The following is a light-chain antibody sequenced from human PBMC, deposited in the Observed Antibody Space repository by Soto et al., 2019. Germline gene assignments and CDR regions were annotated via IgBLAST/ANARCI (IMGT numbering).Light chain of an antibody. J-gene: IGKJ3*01. Sequence: DIQMTQSPSSLSASLGDRVTITSKASQDIGNYLNWYQQKKGKAPKLLISDASNLEVGVPLRFSGSGSGTHFTVTINSLQTEDIATYYCQQYDVLPLSFGPGTKVDIK. CDR1: QDIGNY. CDR3: QQYDVLPLS. V-gene: IGKV1-33*01. CDR2: DAS.